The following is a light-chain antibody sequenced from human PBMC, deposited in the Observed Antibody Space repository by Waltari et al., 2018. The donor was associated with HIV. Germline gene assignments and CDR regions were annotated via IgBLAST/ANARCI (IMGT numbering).Light chain of an antibody. V-gene: IGLV1-47*01. CDR3: VAWDDSLSGYV. CDR1: SSPVVSQS. J-gene: IGLJ1*01. Sequence: HSVLTQPPSASGPPWQRFTISSPGSSSPVVSQSVYLFQQVPGTTPKRLIYRDSQRRSGIPDRVSGSKSGASASLTISGLRSEDEADYYCVAWDDSLSGYVFGTGTRVSVL. CDR2: RDS.